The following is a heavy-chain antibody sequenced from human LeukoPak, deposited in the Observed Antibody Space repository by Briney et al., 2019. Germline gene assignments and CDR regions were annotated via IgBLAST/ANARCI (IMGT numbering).Heavy chain of an antibody. CDR1: GFTFSSYA. V-gene: IGHV3-48*01. Sequence: PGGSLRLSCAASGFTFSSYAMNWARQAPGKGLEWVSFMNSDGSTIHYAESVKGRFTISRDNAENSLYLQMNSLRPEDTAVYYCAKDTRYVSSWLHAFDLWGQGTMVTVSS. CDR3: AKDTRYVSSWLHAFDL. J-gene: IGHJ3*01. D-gene: IGHD6-13*01. CDR2: MNSDGSTI.